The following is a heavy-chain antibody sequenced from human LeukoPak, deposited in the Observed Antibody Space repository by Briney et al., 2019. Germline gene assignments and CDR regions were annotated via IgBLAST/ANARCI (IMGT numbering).Heavy chain of an antibody. D-gene: IGHD6-19*01. V-gene: IGHV3-38-3*01. J-gene: IGHJ4*02. CDR3: ARVWGSGWSPDY. CDR2: ISGGST. CDR1: GFTVSSNE. Sequence: PGGSLRLSCAASGFTVSSNEMSWVRQAPGKGLGWVSSISGGSTYYADSRKGRFTISRDNSKNTLHLQMNSLRAEDTAVYYCARVWGSGWSPDYWGQGTLVTVSS.